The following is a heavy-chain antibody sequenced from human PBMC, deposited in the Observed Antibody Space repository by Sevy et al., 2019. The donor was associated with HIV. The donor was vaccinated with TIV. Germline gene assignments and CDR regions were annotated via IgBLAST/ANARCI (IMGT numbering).Heavy chain of an antibody. D-gene: IGHD3-10*01. CDR3: AKHGGTIWFGIPGFDP. CDR2: ISGSGGST. V-gene: IGHV3-23*01. CDR1: GLTFSSYA. Sequence: GGSLRLSCAASGLTFSSYAMSWVRQAPGKGLEWVSAISGSGGSTYYADSVKGRFTISRDNSKNTLYLQMNSLRAEDTAVYYCAKHGGTIWFGIPGFDPWGQGTLVTVSS. J-gene: IGHJ5*02.